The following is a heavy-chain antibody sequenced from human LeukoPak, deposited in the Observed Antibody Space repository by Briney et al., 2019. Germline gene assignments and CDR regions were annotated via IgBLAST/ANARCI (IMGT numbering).Heavy chain of an antibody. Sequence: SYWGWIRQPPGKGLEWIGSIYYSGNTYYNASLKSQVSISINTSKNQFSLRLTSVTAADTAVYYCARQTGSGLFILPGGQGTLVTVSS. CDR2: IYYSGNT. J-gene: IGHJ4*02. V-gene: IGHV4-39*01. CDR1: SY. D-gene: IGHD3/OR15-3a*01. CDR3: ARQTGSGLFILP.